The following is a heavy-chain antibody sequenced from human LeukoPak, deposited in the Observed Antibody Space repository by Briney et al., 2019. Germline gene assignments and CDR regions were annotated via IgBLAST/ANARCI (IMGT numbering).Heavy chain of an antibody. CDR1: GFTFRSHA. V-gene: IGHV3-23*01. CDR3: AKDFRIGYSAHFDY. J-gene: IGHJ4*02. CDR2: IYENGGTT. Sequence: GGSLRLSCVGSGFTFRSHAMSWVRQAPEKGLEFVLGIYENGGTTYYADSVKGRFSISRDNSKNTLYLQMDSLRGEDTAVYYCAKDFRIGYSAHFDYWGQGALVTVSS. D-gene: IGHD2-21*01.